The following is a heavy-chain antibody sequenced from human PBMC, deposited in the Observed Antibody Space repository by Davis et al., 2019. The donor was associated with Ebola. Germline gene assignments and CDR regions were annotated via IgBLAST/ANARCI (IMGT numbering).Heavy chain of an antibody. Sequence: GESLKISCAASGFTFSDYAMSWVRLAPGEGLEWVSGISTIGDSIYYADSVKGRFTISRDNSKNTLYLQMNSLGAEDTAVYYCARGLNCDHWGQGTLVTVSS. V-gene: IGHV3-23*01. CDR2: ISTIGDSI. D-gene: IGHD1-1*01. J-gene: IGHJ5*02. CDR3: ARGLNCDH. CDR1: GFTFSDYA.